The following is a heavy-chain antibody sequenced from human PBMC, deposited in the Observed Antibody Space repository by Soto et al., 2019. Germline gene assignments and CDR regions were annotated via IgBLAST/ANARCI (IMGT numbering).Heavy chain of an antibody. V-gene: IGHV3-66*01. CDR3: ATRMTTAPY. CDR1: LFIVSDNY. CDR2: IYSGGGT. D-gene: IGHD4-17*01. J-gene: IGHJ4*02. Sequence: EVRLVQSGGGLVQPGGSLRLSCAASLFIVSDNYMSWVRQAPGKGLEWVSLIYSGGGTDYAESVKGRFTISRDNSKNTPYPQMNSLQAEDTGIYYCATRMTTAPYWGQGTVVTVSS.